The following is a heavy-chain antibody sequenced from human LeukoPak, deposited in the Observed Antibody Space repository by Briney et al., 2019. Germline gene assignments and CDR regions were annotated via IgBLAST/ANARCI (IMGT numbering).Heavy chain of an antibody. Sequence: SETLSLTCTVSGGSISSYYWSRIRQPPGKGLEWIGYIYYSGSTNYNPSLKSRVTISVDTSKNQFSLKLSSVTAADTAVFYCARGTRQSSNHYFDYWGQGTLVTVSS. CDR1: GGSISSYY. CDR3: ARGTRQSSNHYFDY. V-gene: IGHV4-59*01. J-gene: IGHJ4*02. CDR2: IYYSGST. D-gene: IGHD4-11*01.